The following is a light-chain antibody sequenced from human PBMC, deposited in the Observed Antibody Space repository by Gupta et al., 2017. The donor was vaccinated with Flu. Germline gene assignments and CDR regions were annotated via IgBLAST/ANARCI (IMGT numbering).Light chain of an antibody. CDR1: QRLLYRQDHKNY. Sequence: DIEITQAPDCLPVALCERDSLTCKSSQRLLYRQDHKNYLAGYQQKPGQPPKLLIYWASRRQYGGPDRFIGSGSWTDFSLTISSLQAEEVAVDFCHQYYSPLVYSFGQGTKLEI. V-gene: IGKV4-1*01. CDR3: HQYYSPLVYS. CDR2: WAS. J-gene: IGKJ2*03.